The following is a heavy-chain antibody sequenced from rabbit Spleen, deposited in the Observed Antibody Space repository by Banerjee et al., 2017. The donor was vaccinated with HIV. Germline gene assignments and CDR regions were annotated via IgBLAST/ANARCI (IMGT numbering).Heavy chain of an antibody. CDR1: GFSFSSSDY. CDR3: ARDTGSSFSSYGMDL. Sequence: QEQLEESGGGLVQPEGSLALTCKASGFSFSSSDYIWWVRPAPGKGLEWILCIAGSSSGFTYSATWAKGRFTISKTSSTTVTLQMTSLTAADTATYFCARDTGSSFSSYGMDLWGQGTLVTVS. J-gene: IGHJ6*01. V-gene: IGHV1S45*01. CDR2: IAGSSSGFT. D-gene: IGHD8-1*01.